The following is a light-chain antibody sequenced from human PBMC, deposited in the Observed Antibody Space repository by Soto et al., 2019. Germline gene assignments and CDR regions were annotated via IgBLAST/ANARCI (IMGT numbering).Light chain of an antibody. CDR2: TAS. CDR1: QSISSW. CDR3: HQYNSFSPWT. V-gene: IGKV1-5*03. J-gene: IGKJ1*01. Sequence: DIQMTQSPSTLAASVGDRVTITCRASQSISSWMAWYQQKPGKAPKLLIYTASSLQSGVPSRFSGSGSGTEFTLTISSLQPDDFATYYCHQYNSFSPWTFGQGTKVDI.